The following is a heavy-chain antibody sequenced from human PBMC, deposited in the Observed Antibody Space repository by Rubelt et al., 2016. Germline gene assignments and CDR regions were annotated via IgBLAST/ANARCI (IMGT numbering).Heavy chain of an antibody. D-gene: IGHD3-22*01. J-gene: IGHJ4*02. CDR1: GGSISSYY. Sequence: QVQLQESGPGLVKASETLSLTCTVSGGSISSYYWSWIRQPPGTGLEWIGSIYYSGSTYYNPSLKSRVTITEDTSKKQFSLNLKSVTAADTAVYYCARHDYYDTSGYPYWGQGTLVTVSS. V-gene: IGHV4-59*05. CDR2: IYYSGST. CDR3: ARHDYYDTSGYPY.